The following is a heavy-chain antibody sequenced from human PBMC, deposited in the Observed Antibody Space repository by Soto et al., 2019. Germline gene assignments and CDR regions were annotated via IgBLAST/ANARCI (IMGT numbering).Heavy chain of an antibody. J-gene: IGHJ5*02. V-gene: IGHV3-74*01. CDR2: INTDGSTT. D-gene: IGHD1-26*01. CDR1: GYTFSNYW. Sequence: GGSLRLSCAASGYTFSNYWMHWVRQAPGKGLVWVSRINTDGSTTGYADSVKGRFTISRDNAKNTLYLHMKSLRAEDTAVYYCAKDSGSYSWFDPWGQGTLVTVSS. CDR3: AKDSGSYSWFDP.